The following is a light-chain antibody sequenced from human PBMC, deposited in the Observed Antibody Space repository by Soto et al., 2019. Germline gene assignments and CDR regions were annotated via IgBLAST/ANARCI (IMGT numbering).Light chain of an antibody. J-gene: IGLJ2*01. CDR3: CSCAGSSTFVV. CDR2: EVS. V-gene: IGLV2-23*02. Sequence: QPVLTQPASVSGSPGQSITISCTGTSSDVGSYNLVSWYQQHPGEAPRLMIYEVSKRPSGVSNRFSGSKSGNTASLTISGLLAEDEADYYCCSCAGSSTFVVFGGGTKLTVL. CDR1: SSDVGSYNL.